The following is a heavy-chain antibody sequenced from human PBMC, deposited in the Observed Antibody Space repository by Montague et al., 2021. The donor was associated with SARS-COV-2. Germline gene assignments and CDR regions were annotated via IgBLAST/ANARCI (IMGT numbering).Heavy chain of an antibody. J-gene: IGHJ4*02. V-gene: IGHV3-23*01. CDR3: ARDCRSSSCTNWGY. CDR1: GFTFSGHA. CDR2: ITYGSGTT. Sequence: SLRLSCAASGFTFSGHAMSWVRQAPGKGLEWVSTITYGSGTTYYADSVKGRFTISRDNSKNTLCLQMNSLRVEDTAVYYCARDCRSSSCTNWGYWGQGTLVTVSS. D-gene: IGHD2-2*01.